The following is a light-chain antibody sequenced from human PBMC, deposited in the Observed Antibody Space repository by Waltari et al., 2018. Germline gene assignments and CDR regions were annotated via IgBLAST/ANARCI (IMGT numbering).Light chain of an antibody. V-gene: IGLV2-8*01. CDR2: EVS. CDR3: GSFAGSINWV. J-gene: IGLJ3*02. CDR1: TSSVGDYAY. Sequence: QSALTQPPSASGSPGPSVTPSCPGTTSSVGDYAYLPWYQQPPGKAPKLIIYEVSKRPSGVPDRFSGSKSGNTASLTVSGLQAEDEADYYCGSFAGSINWVFGGGTKLTVL.